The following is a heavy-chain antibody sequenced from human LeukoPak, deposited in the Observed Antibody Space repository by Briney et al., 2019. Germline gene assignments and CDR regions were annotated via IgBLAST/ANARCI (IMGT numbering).Heavy chain of an antibody. CDR1: GYLFTSYW. CDR2: FYPGDSDT. Sequence: GGALEISFQGSGYLFTSYWIGLVPQLPGKGLEWMGIFYPGDSDTRYSPSFQGQVTISADKSISTAYLQWSSLKASDTAMYYCARHRGSSGWYVVDYWGQGTLVTVSS. J-gene: IGHJ4*02. CDR3: ARHRGSSGWYVVDY. D-gene: IGHD6-19*01. V-gene: IGHV5-51*01.